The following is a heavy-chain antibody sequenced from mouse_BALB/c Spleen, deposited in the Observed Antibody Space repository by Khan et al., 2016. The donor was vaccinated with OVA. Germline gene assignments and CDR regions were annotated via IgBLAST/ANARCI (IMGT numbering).Heavy chain of an antibody. Sequence: EVQLQESGPGLVKPSQSLSLTCSVTGYSITSAYYWNWIRQFPGNKLEWMGYISSGGSFNYNPSLKNRISITRDTSKNQFFLKLNSVTPEDTATYSCARAGRWFDYRGQVTLVTVSA. J-gene: IGHJ3*01. V-gene: IGHV3-6*02. CDR2: ISSGGSF. CDR3: ARAGRWFDY. D-gene: IGHD3-3*01. CDR1: GYSITSAYY.